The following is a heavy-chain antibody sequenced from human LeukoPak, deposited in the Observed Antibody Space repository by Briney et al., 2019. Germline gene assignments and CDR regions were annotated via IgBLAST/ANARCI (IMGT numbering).Heavy chain of an antibody. J-gene: IGHJ3*02. Sequence: SETLSLTCTVSGGSISSYYWSWIRQRPGKGLEWIGYIYYSGSTNYNPSLKSRVTISVDTSKNQFSLKLSSVTAADTAVYYCARDTDLGAFDIWGQGTMVTVSS. CDR3: ARDTDLGAFDI. CDR1: GGSISSYY. D-gene: IGHD4-11*01. V-gene: IGHV4-59*01. CDR2: IYYSGST.